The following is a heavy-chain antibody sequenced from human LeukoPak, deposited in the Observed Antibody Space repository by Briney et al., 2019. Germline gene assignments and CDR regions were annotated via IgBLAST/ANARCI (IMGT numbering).Heavy chain of an antibody. V-gene: IGHV3-48*03. CDR3: AELGITMIGGV. CDR1: GFTFSSYE. Sequence: GGSLRLSCAASGFTFSSYEMVRQAPGKGLEWVSYISSSGSTIYYADSVKGRFTISRDNAKNSLYLQMNSLRAEDTAVYYCAELGITMIGGVWGKGTTVTISS. D-gene: IGHD3-10*02. CDR2: ISSSGSTI. J-gene: IGHJ6*04.